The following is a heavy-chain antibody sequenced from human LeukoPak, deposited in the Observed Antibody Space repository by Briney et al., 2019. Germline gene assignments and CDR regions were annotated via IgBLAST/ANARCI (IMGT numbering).Heavy chain of an antibody. CDR2: IYYSGST. CDR1: GGSISSYY. J-gene: IGHJ4*02. CDR3: ARRRTGVQLWNFDY. Sequence: SETLSLTCTVSGGSISSYYWSWIRQPPGKGLEWIGYIYYSGSTNYNPSLKSRVTISVDTSKNQFSLKLSSVTAADTAVYYCARRRTGVQLWNFDYWGQGTLVTVSS. D-gene: IGHD5-18*01. V-gene: IGHV4-59*12.